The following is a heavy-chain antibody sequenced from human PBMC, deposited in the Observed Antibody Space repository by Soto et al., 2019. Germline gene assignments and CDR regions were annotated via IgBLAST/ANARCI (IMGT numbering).Heavy chain of an antibody. D-gene: IGHD1-26*01. CDR3: ARGGASLVADWFDP. J-gene: IGHJ5*02. Sequence: QVQLQESGPGLVNPSETLSLNCTVSGGSISDFYWSWFRQPAGRGLEWLGRIYYTGATSYSPSLGSRVSMSVDTSRNEFSLRLTSVTAADTAIYFCARGGASLVADWFDPWGQRSLVTVSS. CDR2: IYYTGAT. CDR1: GGSISDFY. V-gene: IGHV4-4*07.